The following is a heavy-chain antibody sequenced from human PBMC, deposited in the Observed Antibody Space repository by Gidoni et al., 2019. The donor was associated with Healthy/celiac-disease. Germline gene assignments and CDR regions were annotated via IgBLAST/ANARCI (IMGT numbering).Heavy chain of an antibody. CDR1: GFTFDDYA. CDR3: AKGSITMVRGVIAY. Sequence: EVQLVESGGGLVQPGRSLSLSCAASGFTFDDYAMHWVRQAPGKGLEWVSGISWNSGSIGYADSVKGRFTISRDNAKNSLYLQMNSLRAEDTALYYCAKGSITMVRGVIAYWGQGTLVTVSS. CDR2: ISWNSGSI. D-gene: IGHD3-10*01. V-gene: IGHV3-9*01. J-gene: IGHJ4*02.